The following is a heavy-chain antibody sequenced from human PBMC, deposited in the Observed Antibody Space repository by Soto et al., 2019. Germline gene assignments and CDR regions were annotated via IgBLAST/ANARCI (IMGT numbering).Heavy chain of an antibody. CDR3: ARPPNYMTTVTAGDY. Sequence: QVQLVESGGGVVQPGRSLRLSCAASGFTFNIYSMHWVRQAPGKGLEWVAIVSYDGSNKYYADSVKGRFTISRDNSKNTVYLQMNSLGAEDTAVYYCARPPNYMTTVTAGDYWGQGTLVTVSS. J-gene: IGHJ4*02. CDR2: VSYDGSNK. V-gene: IGHV3-30-3*01. CDR1: GFTFNIYS. D-gene: IGHD4-17*01.